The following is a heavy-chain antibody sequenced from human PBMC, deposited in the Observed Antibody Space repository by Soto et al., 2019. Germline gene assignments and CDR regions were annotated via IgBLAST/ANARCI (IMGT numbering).Heavy chain of an antibody. V-gene: IGHV3-74*01. CDR3: AREYYGLLTGYYNDF. CDR1: GFPFNTYW. CDR2: ISGDGSTT. J-gene: IGHJ4*02. D-gene: IGHD3-9*01. Sequence: QLLESGGGLVQPGGSLRLSCAASGFPFNTYWMHWVRHTPGKGLDWVSRISGDGSTTYYADSVTGRFTVSRDNAKNTLYLHMSGLRAEDTAVYFCAREYYGLLTGYYNDFWAQGTLVSVSS.